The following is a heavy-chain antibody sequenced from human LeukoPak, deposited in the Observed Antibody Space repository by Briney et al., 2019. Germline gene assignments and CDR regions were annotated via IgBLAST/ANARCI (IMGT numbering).Heavy chain of an antibody. D-gene: IGHD6-19*01. CDR1: GYTFTSYG. CDR2: ISAYNGNT. J-gene: IGHJ6*03. V-gene: IGHV1-18*01. CDR3: ARGAPDSSRWYLSLYYYYYYMDV. Sequence: ASVKVSCKASGYTFTSYGISWVRQAPGQGLEWMGWISAYNGNTNYAQRLQGRVTMTTDTSTSTAYMELRSLRSDDTAVYYCARGAPDSSRWYLSLYYYYYYMDVWGKGTTVTVSS.